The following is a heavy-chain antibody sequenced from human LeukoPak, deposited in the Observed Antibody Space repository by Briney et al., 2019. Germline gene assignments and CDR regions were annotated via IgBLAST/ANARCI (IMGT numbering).Heavy chain of an antibody. V-gene: IGHV3-9*01. CDR2: ISWNSGSI. CDR1: GFTFDDYA. Sequence: GGSLRLSCAASGFTFDDYAMHWVRQAPGKGLEWVSGISWNSGSIGYADSVKGRFTISKDNSKNTLYLQMNSLRAEDTAIYYCAKDLWPNYYYYYGMDVWGQGTTVTVSS. J-gene: IGHJ6*02. CDR3: AKDLWPNYYYYYGMDV. D-gene: IGHD3-10*01.